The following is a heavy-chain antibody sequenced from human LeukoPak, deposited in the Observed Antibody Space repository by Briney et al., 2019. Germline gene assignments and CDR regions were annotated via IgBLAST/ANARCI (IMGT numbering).Heavy chain of an antibody. CDR2: ISGSGVTT. D-gene: IGHD3-3*01. J-gene: IGHJ4*02. Sequence: GGSLRLSCAASGFTFSSYAMSWVRQAPGKGLEWVSAISGSGVTTYYADSVKGRFTISRDNSKNTLYLQMSSLRAEDTAVYYCTKDVGVVMFDYWGQGTLVTVSS. CDR1: GFTFSSYA. V-gene: IGHV3-23*01. CDR3: TKDVGVVMFDY.